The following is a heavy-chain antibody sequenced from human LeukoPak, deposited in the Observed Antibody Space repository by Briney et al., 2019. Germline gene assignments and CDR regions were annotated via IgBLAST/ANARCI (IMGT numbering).Heavy chain of an antibody. CDR1: GFTFSNYW. V-gene: IGHV3-7*01. J-gene: IGHJ3*02. D-gene: IGHD1/OR15-1a*01. CDR2: IKQDGSEK. Sequence: GGSLRLSCAASGFTFSNYWMTWVRQAPGKGLEWVANIKQDGSEKNYVDSVKGRFTISRDNAKNSLSLQMISLRADDTAVYYCARNKRADIWGQGTMVTVSS. CDR3: ARNKRADI.